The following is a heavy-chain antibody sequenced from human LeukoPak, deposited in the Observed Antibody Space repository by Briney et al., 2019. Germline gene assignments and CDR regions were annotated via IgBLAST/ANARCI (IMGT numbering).Heavy chain of an antibody. D-gene: IGHD3-10*01. Sequence: SETLSLTCTVSGGSISSSSYYWGWIRQPPGKGLEWIGSIYYSGSTYYNPSLKSRVTISVDTSKNQFSLKLSSVTAADTAVYYCARLLWFGDRQYYFHYWGQGTLVTVSS. CDR1: GGSISSSSYY. CDR2: IYYSGST. CDR3: ARLLWFGDRQYYFHY. V-gene: IGHV4-39*07. J-gene: IGHJ4*02.